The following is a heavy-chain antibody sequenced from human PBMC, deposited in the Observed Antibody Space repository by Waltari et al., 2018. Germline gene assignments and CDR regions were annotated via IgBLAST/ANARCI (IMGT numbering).Heavy chain of an antibody. J-gene: IGHJ6*02. Sequence: EVQLVESGGGLVQPGGSLRLSCAASGFTFSSYWMSWVRQAPGKGLEWVANIKQDGSEKYELDSVKGRFTISRDNAKNSLYLQMNSLRAEDTAVYYCARYSSSWYYYYYGMDVWGQGTTVTVSS. CDR2: IKQDGSEK. D-gene: IGHD6-13*01. CDR1: GFTFSSYW. V-gene: IGHV3-7*01. CDR3: ARYSSSWYYYYYGMDV.